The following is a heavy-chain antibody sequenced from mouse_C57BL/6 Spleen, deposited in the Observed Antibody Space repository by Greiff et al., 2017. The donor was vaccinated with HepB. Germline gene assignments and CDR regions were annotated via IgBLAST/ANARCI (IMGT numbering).Heavy chain of an antibody. CDR2: IYPGSGNT. CDR1: GYSFTSYY. CDR3: ARGQRWSSYCDY. Sequence: QVQLQQSGPELVKPGASVKISCKASGYSFTSYYIHWVKQRPGQGLEWIGWIYPGSGNTKYNEKFKGKATLTADTSSSTAYMQLSSLTSEDSAVYHCARGQRWSSYCDYWGQGNTLTVSS. V-gene: IGHV1-66*01. J-gene: IGHJ2*01. D-gene: IGHD1-1*01.